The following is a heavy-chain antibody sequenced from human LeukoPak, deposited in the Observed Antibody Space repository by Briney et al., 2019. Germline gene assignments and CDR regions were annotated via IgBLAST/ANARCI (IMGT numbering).Heavy chain of an antibody. Sequence: GESLTISCQGSGFTFTNYWISWVRQMPGKGLEWMGVIYPGDSDTRYSPSFQGQVTISADKSISTAYLQWSSLKASDTAMYYCARYSGAKGDYWGQGTLVTVSS. CDR3: ARYSGAKGDY. V-gene: IGHV5-51*01. CDR1: GFTFTNYW. CDR2: IYPGDSDT. J-gene: IGHJ4*02. D-gene: IGHD1-26*01.